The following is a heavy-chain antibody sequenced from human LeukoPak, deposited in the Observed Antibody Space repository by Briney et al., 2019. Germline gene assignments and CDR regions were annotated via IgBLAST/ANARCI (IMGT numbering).Heavy chain of an antibody. Sequence: SETLSLTCTVSGGPITSYYWSWVRQPPGKGLEWIAYINYNGITNYNPSLKSRVTISIDTSKKQFSLNLSSVTAADTAVYYCARDIKEGWYFDLWGRGTLVTVSS. D-gene: IGHD1-14*01. CDR1: GGPITSYY. V-gene: IGHV4-59*01. CDR2: INYNGIT. J-gene: IGHJ2*01. CDR3: ARDIKEGWYFDL.